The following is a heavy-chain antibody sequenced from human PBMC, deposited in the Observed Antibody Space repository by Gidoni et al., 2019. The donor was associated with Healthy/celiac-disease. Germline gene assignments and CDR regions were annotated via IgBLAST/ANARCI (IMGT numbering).Heavy chain of an antibody. CDR1: GFSLRTSGMC. Sequence: QVTLRESGPALVKPTQTLTLTCTFSGFSLRTSGMCVSWIRQPSGKALEWLARIDWDDDKYYSTSLKTRLTISKDTSKNQVVLTMTNMDPVDTATYYCARDYGDYGADAFDIWGQGTMVTVSS. D-gene: IGHD4-17*01. CDR3: ARDYGDYGADAFDI. CDR2: IDWDDDK. V-gene: IGHV2-70*15. J-gene: IGHJ3*02.